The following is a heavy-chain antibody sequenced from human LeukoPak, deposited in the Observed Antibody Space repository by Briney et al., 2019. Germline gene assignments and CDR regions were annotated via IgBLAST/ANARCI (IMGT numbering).Heavy chain of an antibody. V-gene: IGHV3-49*03. J-gene: IGHJ4*02. Sequence: PGRSLRLSCTASGFTFGDYAMSWFRQAPGKGLEWVGFIRGKAYGGTTEYAASVKGRFTISRDDSKSIAYLQMNSLKTEDTAVYYCTLYDSSGYSDYWGQGTLVTVSS. D-gene: IGHD3-22*01. CDR3: TLYDSSGYSDY. CDR1: GFTFGDYA. CDR2: IRGKAYGGTT.